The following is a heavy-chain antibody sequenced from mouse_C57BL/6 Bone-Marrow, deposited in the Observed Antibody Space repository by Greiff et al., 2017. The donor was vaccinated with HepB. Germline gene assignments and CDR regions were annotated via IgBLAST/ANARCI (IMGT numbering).Heavy chain of an antibody. CDR3: ARYGYYWYFDV. CDR1: GYTFTSYW. Sequence: VQLQQPGAELVMPGASVKLSCKASGYTFTSYWMHWVKQRPGQGLEWIGEIDPADSYTNYNQKFKGKYTLTVDKSSSTAYMQLSSLTSEDSAVYDSARYGYYWYFDVWGTGTTVTVSS. D-gene: IGHD2-2*01. CDR2: IDPADSYT. J-gene: IGHJ1*03. V-gene: IGHV1-69*01.